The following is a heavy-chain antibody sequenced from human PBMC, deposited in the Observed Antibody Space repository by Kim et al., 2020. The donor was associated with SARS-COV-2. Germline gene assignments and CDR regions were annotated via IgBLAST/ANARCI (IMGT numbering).Heavy chain of an antibody. CDR3: ARHQVAMVRGVITRLFDY. J-gene: IGHJ4*02. CDR2: IYYSGST. V-gene: IGHV4-59*08. D-gene: IGHD3-10*01. Sequence: SETLSLTCTVSGGSISSYYWSWIRQPPGKGLEWIGYIYYSGSTNYNPSLKSRVTISVDTSKNQFSLKLSSVTAADTAVYYCARHQVAMVRGVITRLFDYWGQGTLVTVSS. CDR1: GGSISSYY.